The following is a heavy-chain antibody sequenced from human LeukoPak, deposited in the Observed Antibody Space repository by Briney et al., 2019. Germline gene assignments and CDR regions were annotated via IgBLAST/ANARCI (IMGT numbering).Heavy chain of an antibody. CDR2: VNHSGTA. CDR3: ASLNPFSGRRNAFDI. J-gene: IGHJ3*02. CDR1: GGSFCGYY. V-gene: IGHV4-34*01. Sequence: SETLSLTCAVHGGSFCGYYWSWIRQPAGQGLEWIGEVNHSGTARYNPSLESRVTISVDTSKSQSSLNVYFVTAADTAVYYCASLNPFSGRRNAFDIWGQGAMVTVSS. D-gene: IGHD1-26*01.